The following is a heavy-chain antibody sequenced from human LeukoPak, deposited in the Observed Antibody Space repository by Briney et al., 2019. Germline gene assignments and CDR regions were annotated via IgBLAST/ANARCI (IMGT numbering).Heavy chain of an antibody. D-gene: IGHD5-18*01. J-gene: IGHJ4*02. CDR2: ISYDGSNK. CDR1: GFTFSSYG. Sequence: GGSLRLSCAASGFTFSSYGMHWVRQAPGKGLEWVAVISYDGSNKYYADSVKGRFTISRDNSKNTLYLQMNSLRAEDTAVYYCAKLTWIQLRGYWGQGTLVTVSS. CDR3: AKLTWIQLRGY. V-gene: IGHV3-30*18.